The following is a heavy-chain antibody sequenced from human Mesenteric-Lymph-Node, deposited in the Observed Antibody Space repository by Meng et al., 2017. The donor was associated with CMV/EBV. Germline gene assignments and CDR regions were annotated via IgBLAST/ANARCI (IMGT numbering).Heavy chain of an antibody. J-gene: IGHJ4*02. CDR1: GGSFSGYY. Sequence: QGHVQQWGAGRFNPSETRSLTCAVYGGSFSGYYLSWIRQPPGKGLEWIGEINHSGSTNYNPSLKSRVTISVDTSKNQFSLKLSSVTAADTAVYYCARHQRWLKSEGGFNYWGQGTLVTVSS. CDR2: INHSGST. V-gene: IGHV4-34*01. D-gene: IGHD4-23*01. CDR3: ARHQRWLKSEGGFNY.